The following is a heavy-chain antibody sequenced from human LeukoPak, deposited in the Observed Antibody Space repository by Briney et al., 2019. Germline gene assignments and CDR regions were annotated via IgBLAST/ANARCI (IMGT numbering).Heavy chain of an antibody. CDR1: GFTFSNYE. J-gene: IGHJ4*02. CDR3: AREGPSCYIDY. D-gene: IGHD2-2*02. Sequence: QPGGSLRLSCAASGFTFSNYEMNWVRQAPGKGLEWVSYISSSGSAIHYVDSVKGRFTIYRDNAKNSLYLQMNNLRAEDMAVYYCAREGPSCYIDYWGQGTLVTVSS. CDR2: ISSSGSAI. V-gene: IGHV3-48*03.